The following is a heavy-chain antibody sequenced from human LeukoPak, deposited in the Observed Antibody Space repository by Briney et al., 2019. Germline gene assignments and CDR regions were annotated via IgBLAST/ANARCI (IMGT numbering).Heavy chain of an antibody. V-gene: IGHV3-23*01. J-gene: IGHJ3*02. D-gene: IGHD5-12*01. CDR2: ISGSGGST. CDR3: AKEGLVVTTKAGAFDI. Sequence: GGTLRLSCAASGFTFSSYAMSWVRQAPGKGLEWVSAISGSGGSTYYADSVKGRFTISRDNSKNMLYLQMNSLRAEDTAVYYCAKEGLVVTTKAGAFDIWGQGTMVTVSS. CDR1: GFTFSSYA.